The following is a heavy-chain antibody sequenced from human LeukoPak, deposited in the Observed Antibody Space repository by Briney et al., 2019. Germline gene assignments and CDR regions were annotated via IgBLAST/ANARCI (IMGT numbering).Heavy chain of an antibody. J-gene: IGHJ4*02. CDR3: AHREGPNGENYFDY. Sequence: SGPTLVKPTQTLTLTCALSGFSVPAPGGGVGWIRQPPGKALEWLTLIYWNDDKRYTPSLKSRLTITKDTSKNQVVLTMTNMDPVDSATYYCAHREGPNGENYFDYWGQGTLVTVSS. V-gene: IGHV2-5*01. D-gene: IGHD4-17*01. CDR2: IYWNDDK. CDR1: GFSVPAPGGG.